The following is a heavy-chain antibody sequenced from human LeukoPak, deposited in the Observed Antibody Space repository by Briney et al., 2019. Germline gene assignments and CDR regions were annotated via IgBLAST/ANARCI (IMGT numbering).Heavy chain of an antibody. V-gene: IGHV3-30*18. Sequence: GRCLRLSCAAAGLTFTSYGMRWVRQAAGRWLEWVAVISYPGSDKSYADSVKGRFTISRDNSTHTLYLQMNSLRAEDTAVYYCAKDLVGSSWSHGFDYWGQGTLVTVSS. CDR1: GLTFTSYG. CDR2: ISYPGSDK. D-gene: IGHD6-13*01. J-gene: IGHJ4*02. CDR3: AKDLVGSSWSHGFDY.